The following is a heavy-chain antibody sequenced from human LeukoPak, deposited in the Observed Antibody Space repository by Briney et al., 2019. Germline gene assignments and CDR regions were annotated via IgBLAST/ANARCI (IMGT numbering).Heavy chain of an antibody. CDR3: TRWMSGSDWGFDH. CDR2: ISDASNVI. V-gene: IGHV3-11*01. D-gene: IGHD5-12*01. J-gene: IGHJ4*02. CDR1: GFTFRNYY. Sequence: GGSLRLACEASGFTFRNYYMSWFRQAPGKGLEWVSWISDASNVIRYADSVRGRFIISRDNTGNSLYLQMNSLRDDDTAVYYCTRWMSGSDWGFDHWGQGTLVTVSS.